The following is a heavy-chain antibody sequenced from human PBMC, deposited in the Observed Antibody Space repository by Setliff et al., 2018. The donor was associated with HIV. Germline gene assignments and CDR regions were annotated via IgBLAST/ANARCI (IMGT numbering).Heavy chain of an antibody. J-gene: IGHJ4*02. V-gene: IGHV1-3*01. CDR2: ISVGTGDS. CDR3: ASPMFYDGTVV. Sequence: ASVKVSCKASGYTFSHYDIHWVRQAPGQTLEWVGRISVGTGDSKHSQNSQGRVSITRDTSANTAYMELTDLRSEDTAVYYCASPMFYDGTVVWGQGTLVTVSS. CDR1: GYTFSHYD. D-gene: IGHD1-1*01.